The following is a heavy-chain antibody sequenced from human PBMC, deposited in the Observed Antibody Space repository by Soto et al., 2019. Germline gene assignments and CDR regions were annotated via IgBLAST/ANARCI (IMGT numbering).Heavy chain of an antibody. CDR1: GGTFSSYA. D-gene: IGHD2-15*01. CDR2: IIPIFGTA. J-gene: IGHJ4*02. Sequence: SVKVSCKASGGTFSSYAISWVRQAPGQGLEWMGGIIPIFGTANYAQKFQGRVTITADESTSTAYMELSSLRSEDTAVYYCARDCSGGSCPGIDYWGQGTLVTVSS. CDR3: ARDCSGGSCPGIDY. V-gene: IGHV1-69*13.